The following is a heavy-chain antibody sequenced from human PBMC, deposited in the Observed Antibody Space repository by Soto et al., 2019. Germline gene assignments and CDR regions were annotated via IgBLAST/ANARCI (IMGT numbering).Heavy chain of an antibody. V-gene: IGHV3-7*01. CDR2: IKQDGSQK. CDR1: GFTFSSYW. Sequence: EVQLVESGGGLVQPGGSLRLSCAASGFTFSSYWMSWVRQAPGKGLEWVANIKQDGSQKYYVDSVKGRFTISRDNAKNSLYLQMNSLRAEDTALYYCARSRRSIVVLPEGFEYWGQGTLVTVSS. D-gene: IGHD2-2*01. CDR3: ARSRRSIVVLPEGFEY. J-gene: IGHJ4*02.